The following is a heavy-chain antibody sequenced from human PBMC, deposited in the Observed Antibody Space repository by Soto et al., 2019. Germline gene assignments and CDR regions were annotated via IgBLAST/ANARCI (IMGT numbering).Heavy chain of an antibody. CDR3: ATAYVYDFENSNYYRDAFDI. J-gene: IGHJ3*02. CDR1: GYSFSFYW. D-gene: IGHD3-22*01. Sequence: GESLKISCKASGYSFSFYWIGWVRQMPGKGLEWMAIMYPDDSDIRYSPSFEAHVTISADKSTSTAFLQWSSLKASDTAMYYCATAYVYDFENSNYYRDAFDIWGPGTLVTVSS. V-gene: IGHV5-51*01. CDR2: MYPDDSDI.